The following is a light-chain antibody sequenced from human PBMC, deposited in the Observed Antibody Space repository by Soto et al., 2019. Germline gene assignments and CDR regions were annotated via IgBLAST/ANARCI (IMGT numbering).Light chain of an antibody. V-gene: IGKV1-5*01. CDR1: QSIGDS. CDR2: DVS. J-gene: IGKJ5*01. CDR3: QQYYNLPIT. Sequence: DIQMTQSPSTLSASVGDRVTITCRASQSIGDSLAWYQQKPGKAPYLLISDVSSLERGVPSRFSGSGSGTEFTLTISSMQPDDFATYSCQQYYNLPITFGQGTRLEIK.